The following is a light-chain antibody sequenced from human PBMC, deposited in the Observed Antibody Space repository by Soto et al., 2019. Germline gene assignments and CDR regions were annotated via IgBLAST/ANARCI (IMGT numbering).Light chain of an antibody. CDR1: QSISSY. CDR2: AAS. CDR3: QQSHSTPLT. V-gene: IGKV1-39*01. Sequence: DIQMTQSPSSLSASVGDRVTITCRASQSISSYLNWYQQKPGKAPELLIYAASSLQSGVPSRFSGSGSGTDFTLTVSSLQPEDFATYYCQQSHSTPLTFGGGTEVEIK. J-gene: IGKJ4*01.